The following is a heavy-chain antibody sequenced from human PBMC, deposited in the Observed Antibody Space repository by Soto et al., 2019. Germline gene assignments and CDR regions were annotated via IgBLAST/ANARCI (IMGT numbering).Heavy chain of an antibody. D-gene: IGHD3-9*01. V-gene: IGHV1-3*01. CDR3: ARALILRYFDWFDQFDY. CDR1: GYTFTSYA. Sequence: ASVKVSCKASGYTFTSYAMHWVRQAPGQRLEWMGWINAGNGNTKYSQKFQGRVTITRDTSASTAYMELSSLRSEDTAVYYCARALILRYFDWFDQFDYWGQGTLVTVSS. CDR2: INAGNGNT. J-gene: IGHJ4*02.